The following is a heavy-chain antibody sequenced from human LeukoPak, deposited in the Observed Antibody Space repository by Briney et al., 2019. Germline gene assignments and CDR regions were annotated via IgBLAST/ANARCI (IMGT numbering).Heavy chain of an antibody. CDR1: GFTFSSYA. J-gene: IGHJ4*02. CDR2: TSGSGGST. D-gene: IGHD3-22*01. Sequence: GGSLRLSCAASGFTFSSYAMSWVRQAPGKGLEWVSATSGSGGSTYYADSVKGRFTISRDNSKNTLYLQMNSLRAEDTAAYYCAKDYYYDSSGFDYWGQGTLVSVSS. V-gene: IGHV3-23*01. CDR3: AKDYYYDSSGFDY.